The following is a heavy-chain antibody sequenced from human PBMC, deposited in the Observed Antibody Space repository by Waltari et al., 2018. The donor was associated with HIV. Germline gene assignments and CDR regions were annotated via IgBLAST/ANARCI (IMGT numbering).Heavy chain of an antibody. D-gene: IGHD2-2*01. J-gene: IGHJ6*02. CDR2: IEPWVST. CDR1: GGSISSGSYY. V-gene: IGHV4-61*02. Sequence: QVQLQESGPGLVKPSQTLSLTCTVSGGSISSGSYYWSWLRQPAGKGLEGFGRIEPWVSTNYTPSLKVRVTISVDTSKNQFSRKLSLVTAADTAVYYCARGDIVVVPAAMDVWGQGTTVTVSS. CDR3: ARGDIVVVPAAMDV.